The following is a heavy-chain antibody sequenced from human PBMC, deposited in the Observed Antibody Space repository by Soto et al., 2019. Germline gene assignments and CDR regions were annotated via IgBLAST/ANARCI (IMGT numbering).Heavy chain of an antibody. CDR1: GLSLSNARMG. D-gene: IGHD3-22*01. CDR3: ARIRHSYYYDSSGPQDV. Sequence: SGPTLVNPTETLTLTCTVSGLSLSNARMGVSWIRQPPGKALEWLAHIFSNDEKSYSTSLKSRLTISKDTSKSQVVLTMTNMDPVDTATYYCARIRHSYYYDSSGPQDVWGQGTTVTVSS. CDR2: IFSNDEK. V-gene: IGHV2-26*01. J-gene: IGHJ6*02.